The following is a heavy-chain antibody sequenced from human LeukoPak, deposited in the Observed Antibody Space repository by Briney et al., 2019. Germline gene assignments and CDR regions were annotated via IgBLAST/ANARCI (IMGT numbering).Heavy chain of an antibody. D-gene: IGHD6-13*01. CDR1: GGSFSGYY. V-gene: IGHV4-34*01. CDR2: INHSRST. Sequence: SETLSLTCAVYGGSFSGYYWSWIRQPPGKGLEWIGEINHSRSTNYNPSLKSRVTISVDTSKNQFSLKLSSVTAADTAVYYCARWVVRSSSFYYFDYWGQGTLVTVSS. CDR3: ARWVVRSSSFYYFDY. J-gene: IGHJ4*02.